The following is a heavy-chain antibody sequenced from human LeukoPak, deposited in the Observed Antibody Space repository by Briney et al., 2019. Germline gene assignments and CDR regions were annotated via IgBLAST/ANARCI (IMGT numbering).Heavy chain of an antibody. CDR2: ISGSGGST. CDR3: AKDWGYSYGETY. V-gene: IGHV3-23*01. Sequence: PGGSLRLSCAASGFTFSSYAMSWVRQAPGKGLEGVSAISGSGGSTYYADSVKGRFTISRDNSKNTLYLQMNSLRAEDTAVYYCAKDWGYSYGETYWGQGTLVTVSS. D-gene: IGHD5-18*01. J-gene: IGHJ4*02. CDR1: GFTFSSYA.